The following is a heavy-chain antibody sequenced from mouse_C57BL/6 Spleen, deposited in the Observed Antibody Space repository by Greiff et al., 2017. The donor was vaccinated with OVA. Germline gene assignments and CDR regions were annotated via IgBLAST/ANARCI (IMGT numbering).Heavy chain of an antibody. V-gene: IGHV14-4*01. J-gene: IGHJ2*01. CDR3: TAHCYGSSYDFDY. D-gene: IGHD1-1*01. CDR1: GFNIKDDY. Sequence: VQLQQSGAELVRPGASVKLSCTASGFNIKDDYMHWVKQRPEQGLEWIGWIDPENGDTEYASKFQGKATITADTSSNTAYLQLSSLTSEDTAVDYCTAHCYGSSYDFDYWGQGTTLTVSS. CDR2: IDPENGDT.